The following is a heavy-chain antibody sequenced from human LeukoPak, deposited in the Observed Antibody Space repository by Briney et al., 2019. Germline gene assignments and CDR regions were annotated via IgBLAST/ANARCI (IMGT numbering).Heavy chain of an antibody. CDR1: GGTFSSYA. CDR3: AALEDIVVVPAGIP. J-gene: IGHJ5*02. V-gene: IGHV1-69*06. CDR2: IIPIFGTA. Sequence: PGRSLRLSCAASGGTFSSYAISWVRQAPGQGLEWMGGIIPIFGTANYAQKFQGRVTITADKSTSTAYMELSSLRSEDTAVYYCAALEDIVVVPAGIPWGQGTLVTVSS. D-gene: IGHD2-2*01.